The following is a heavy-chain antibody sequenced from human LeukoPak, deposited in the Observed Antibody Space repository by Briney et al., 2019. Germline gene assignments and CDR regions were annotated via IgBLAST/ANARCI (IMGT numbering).Heavy chain of an antibody. CDR2: ISSSSSTI. D-gene: IGHD6-19*01. CDR3: ARDLFDQQKKWLGFDY. Sequence: SGGSLRLSCAASGFTFSSYSMNWVRQAPGKGLEWVSYISSSSSTIYYADSVKGRFTISRDNAKNSLYLQMNSLRAEDTAVYYCARDLFDQQKKWLGFDYWGQGTLVTVSS. CDR1: GFTFSSYS. J-gene: IGHJ4*02. V-gene: IGHV3-48*01.